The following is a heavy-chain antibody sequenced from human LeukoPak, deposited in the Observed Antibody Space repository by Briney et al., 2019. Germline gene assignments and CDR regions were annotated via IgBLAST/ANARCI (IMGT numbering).Heavy chain of an antibody. Sequence: SETLSLTCTVSGGSISSSSYYWGWIRQPPGKGLEWIGSIYYSGAAFYNPSLKSRVTIALHTSRTQFSLKLSSVTAADTAVYYCARDTIGIGLRLGEYSDYWGQGILVTVSS. CDR2: IYYSGAA. CDR1: GGSISSSSYY. CDR3: ARDTIGIGLRLGEYSDY. D-gene: IGHD3-16*01. J-gene: IGHJ4*02. V-gene: IGHV4-39*07.